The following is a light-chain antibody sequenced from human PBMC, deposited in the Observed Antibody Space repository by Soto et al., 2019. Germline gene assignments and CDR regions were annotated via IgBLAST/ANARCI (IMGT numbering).Light chain of an antibody. CDR3: HQRSNWPPDT. CDR1: QRISSIY. Sequence: EIVLTQSPGTLSLSPGERATVSCRASQRISSIYLAWYQQQPGQAPRLLIYGASNRATGIPARFSGSGSGTDFTLTISSLEPEDFAVYYCHQRSNWPPDTFGQGTRLENK. J-gene: IGKJ5*01. CDR2: GAS. V-gene: IGKV3-11*01.